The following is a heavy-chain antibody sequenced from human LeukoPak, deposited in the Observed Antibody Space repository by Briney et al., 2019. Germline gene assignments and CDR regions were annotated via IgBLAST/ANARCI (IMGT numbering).Heavy chain of an antibody. CDR3: ARDPVWRGSLDYYYMDV. CDR1: GYTFTGYY. CDR2: INPNSGGT. Sequence: ASVKVSCKASGYTFTGYYMHWVRQAPGQGLEWMGWINPNSGGTNYAQKFQGRVTMTRDTSISTAYMELSRLRSDDTAVYYCARDPVWRGSLDYYYMDVWGKGTTVTVSS. V-gene: IGHV1-2*02. J-gene: IGHJ6*03. D-gene: IGHD1-26*01.